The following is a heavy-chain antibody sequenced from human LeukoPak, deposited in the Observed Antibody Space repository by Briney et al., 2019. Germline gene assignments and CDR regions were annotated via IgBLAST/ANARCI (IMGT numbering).Heavy chain of an antibody. CDR1: GGSISSFY. D-gene: IGHD3-10*01. CDR3: AREWFGEGSWFDP. J-gene: IGHJ5*02. V-gene: IGHV4-59*12. Sequence: SETLSLTCTVSGGSISSFYWSWIRQPPGKGLEWIGYIYYSGSTNYNPSLKSRVTISVDTSKNQFSLKLSSVTAADTAVYYCAREWFGEGSWFDPWGQGTLVTVSS. CDR2: IYYSGST.